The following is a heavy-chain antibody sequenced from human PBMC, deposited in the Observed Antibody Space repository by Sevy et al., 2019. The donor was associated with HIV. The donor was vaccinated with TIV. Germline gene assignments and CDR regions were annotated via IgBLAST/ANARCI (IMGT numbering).Heavy chain of an antibody. J-gene: IGHJ6*02. CDR1: GLTLSSYA. V-gene: IGHV3-23*01. D-gene: IGHD2-15*01. CDR3: AKAPPGHCSSGSCPRSYYYYGMDV. Sequence: GGSLRLSCADSGLTLSSYAMNWVRQAPGKGLEWVSAIIGRGGSTYYSDSVEGRFTISRDNSKNTLSLQMNSLRAEDTAVYYCAKAPPGHCSSGSCPRSYYYYGMDVWGQGTTVTVSS. CDR2: IIGRGGST.